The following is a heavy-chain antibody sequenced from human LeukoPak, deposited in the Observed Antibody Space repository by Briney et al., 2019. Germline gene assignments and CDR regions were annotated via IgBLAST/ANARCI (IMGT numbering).Heavy chain of an antibody. D-gene: IGHD4-17*01. CDR1: GFTFGSYG. CDR3: AREGNYGDYPY. J-gene: IGHJ4*02. Sequence: PGGSLRLSCAASGFTFGSYGMHWVRQAPGKGLEWVTFIRNDGSNKYYADSVKGRFTISRDNSKNTLYLQMNTLRAEDTAVYYCAREGNYGDYPYWGQGTLVAVSS. V-gene: IGHV3-30*02. CDR2: IRNDGSNK.